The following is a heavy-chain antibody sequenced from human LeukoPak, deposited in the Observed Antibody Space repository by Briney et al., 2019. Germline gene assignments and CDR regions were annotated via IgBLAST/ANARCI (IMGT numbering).Heavy chain of an antibody. J-gene: IGHJ6*03. D-gene: IGHD2-21*01. Sequence: SVKVSCKASGGTFSSYAISWVRQAPGQGLEWMGGIIPIFGTANYAQKFQGRVTITTDESTSTAYMELSSLRSEDTAVYYCARGLYCGGDCYSPNPYYYYYMDVWGKGTTVTVSS. CDR3: ARGLYCGGDCYSPNPYYYYYMDV. CDR2: IIPIFGTA. V-gene: IGHV1-69*05. CDR1: GGTFSSYA.